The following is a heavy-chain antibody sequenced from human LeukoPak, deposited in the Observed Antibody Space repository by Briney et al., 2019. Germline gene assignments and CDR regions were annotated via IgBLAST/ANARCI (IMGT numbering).Heavy chain of an antibody. Sequence: SETLSLTCSVSGDSISGSSYYWGWIRQPPGKGLEWIGSIYYSGSTNYNPSLKSRVTISVDTSKNQFSLKLSSVTAADTAVYYCARDESGSFDYWGQGTLVTVSS. CDR1: GDSISGSSYY. V-gene: IGHV4-39*07. CDR3: ARDESGSFDY. D-gene: IGHD1-26*01. CDR2: IYYSGST. J-gene: IGHJ4*02.